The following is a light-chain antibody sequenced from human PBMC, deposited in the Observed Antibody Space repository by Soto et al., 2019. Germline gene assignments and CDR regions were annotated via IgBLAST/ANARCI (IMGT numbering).Light chain of an antibody. V-gene: IGLV3-25*02. Sequence: SYELTQPPSVSLSPGQTARITCSGDALPKQYAYWYQQKPGQAPVLVIYKDIERPSGIPERFSGSSSGITVTLTISGVQAEDEADYYCQSADSTGTSWVFGGGTKLTVL. CDR1: ALPKQY. J-gene: IGLJ3*02. CDR2: KDI. CDR3: QSADSTGTSWV.